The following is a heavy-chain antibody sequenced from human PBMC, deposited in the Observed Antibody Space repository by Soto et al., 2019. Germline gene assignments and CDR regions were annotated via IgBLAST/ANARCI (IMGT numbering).Heavy chain of an antibody. Sequence: ASVKVACKASGYTFTSYAMHWVRQAPGQRLEWMGWINAGNGNTKYSQKFQGRVTITRDTSASTAYMELSSLRSEDTAVYYCARGETGYGMDVWGQGTTVTVSS. CDR1: GYTFTSYA. J-gene: IGHJ6*02. D-gene: IGHD1-26*01. CDR3: ARGETGYGMDV. V-gene: IGHV1-3*01. CDR2: INAGNGNT.